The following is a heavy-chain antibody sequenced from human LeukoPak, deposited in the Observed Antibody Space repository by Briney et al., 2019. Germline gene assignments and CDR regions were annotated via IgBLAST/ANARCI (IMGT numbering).Heavy chain of an antibody. CDR2: IYSDGTT. CDR3: ARDPPAVASNTYG. CDR1: GFTVRNNY. D-gene: IGHD6-13*01. Sequence: PGGSLRLSCAASGFTVRNNYMNWVRQAPGKGLEWVSLIYSDGTTDYADSVRGRFTISRDNFENTLYLQMSSLRVEDTAIYYCARDPPAVASNTYGWGQGTLVTVSS. V-gene: IGHV3-66*01. J-gene: IGHJ4*02.